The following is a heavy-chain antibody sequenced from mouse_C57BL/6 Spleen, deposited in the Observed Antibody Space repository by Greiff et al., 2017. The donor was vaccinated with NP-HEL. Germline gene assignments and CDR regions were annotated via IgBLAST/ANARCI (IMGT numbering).Heavy chain of an antibody. CDR2: ISDGGSYT. CDR3: AREGYDGSSFDY. D-gene: IGHD1-1*01. V-gene: IGHV5-4*01. J-gene: IGHJ2*01. Sequence: EVMLVESGGGLVKPGGSLKLSCAASGFTFSSYAMSWVRQTPEKRLEWVATISDGGSYTYYPDNVKGRFTISRDNAKNNLYLQMDHLKSEDTAMYYCAREGYDGSSFDYWGQGTTLTVSS. CDR1: GFTFSSYA.